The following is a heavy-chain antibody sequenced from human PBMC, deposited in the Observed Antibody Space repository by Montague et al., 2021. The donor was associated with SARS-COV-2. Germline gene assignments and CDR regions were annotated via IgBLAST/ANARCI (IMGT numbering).Heavy chain of an antibody. J-gene: IGHJ4*02. CDR2: IYWDDDK. V-gene: IGHV2-5*02. CDR3: AHSPIERGF. Sequence: PALVKPTQTLTLTCTFSGFSLTASGVGMGWIRQPPGKALEWLASIYWDDDKRYSPSLKTRLTITKDTSKSQVVLRMTNVDPVDTATYYCAHSPIERGFWGQGTLVTVSS. CDR1: GFSLTASGVG. D-gene: IGHD5-24*01.